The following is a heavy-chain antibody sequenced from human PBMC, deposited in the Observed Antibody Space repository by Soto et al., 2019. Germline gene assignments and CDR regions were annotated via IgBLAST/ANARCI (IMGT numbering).Heavy chain of an antibody. CDR1: GYSFTSYW. V-gene: IGHV5-10-1*01. J-gene: IGHJ6*02. D-gene: IGHD5-18*01. CDR2: IDPSDSYT. Sequence: EVQLVQSGAEVKKPGESLRISCKGSGYSFTSYWISWVRQMPGKGLEWMGRIDPSDSYTNYSPSFQGHVTISADKSISTPYLQWSSPKASDTAMYYCARTSMQSRGYSYGHGGMDVWGQGTTVTVSS. CDR3: ARTSMQSRGYSYGHGGMDV.